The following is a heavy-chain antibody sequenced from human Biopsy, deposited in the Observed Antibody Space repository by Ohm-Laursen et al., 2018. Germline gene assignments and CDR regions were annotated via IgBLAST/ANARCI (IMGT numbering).Heavy chain of an antibody. CDR2: DIPIPGTG. V-gene: IGHV1-69*10. CDR3: WTKLTGYFHH. CDR1: GGTFSNYG. D-gene: IGHD3/OR15-3a*01. J-gene: IGHJ1*01. Sequence: GASVKVSCNAPGGTFSNYGVHWVRQAPGQGLEWLGGDIPIPGTGNYAQKFQDRVTVAADTSTTTATMELRSLRSDDTVVYYFWTKLTGYFHHWGQGTLIIVSS.